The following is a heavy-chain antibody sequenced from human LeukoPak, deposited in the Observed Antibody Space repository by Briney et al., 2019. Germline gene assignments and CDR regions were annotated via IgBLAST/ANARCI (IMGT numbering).Heavy chain of an antibody. CDR2: ISSSSSYI. CDR1: GFTFSSYS. CDR3: GRVYGGSSWFFDL. V-gene: IGHV3-21*01. Sequence: GGSLRLSCAASGFTFSSYSMNWVRQAPGKGLEWVSSISSSSSYIYYADSVKGRFTISRDNAKNTLYLQMDSLRAEDTAVYYCGRVYGGSSWFFDLWGRGTLVTVSS. D-gene: IGHD4-23*01. J-gene: IGHJ2*01.